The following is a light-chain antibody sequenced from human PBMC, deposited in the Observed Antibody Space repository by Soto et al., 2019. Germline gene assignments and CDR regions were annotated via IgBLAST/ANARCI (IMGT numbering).Light chain of an antibody. Sequence: EFVLTQSPATLSLSPGERATLSFRASQSVRGYLAWYQQKPGQAPRLLIYDASNRATGIPARFSGSGSGTDFTLTISSLEPEDFAVYYCQQRSNWPLTFGGGTKVDIK. CDR3: QQRSNWPLT. CDR1: QSVRGY. V-gene: IGKV3-11*01. J-gene: IGKJ4*01. CDR2: DAS.